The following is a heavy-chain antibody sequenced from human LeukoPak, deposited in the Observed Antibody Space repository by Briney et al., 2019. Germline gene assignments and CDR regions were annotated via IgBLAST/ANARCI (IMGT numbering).Heavy chain of an antibody. CDR3: AIVGGGFGYSNYEGYFDY. CDR1: GGTFSSYA. J-gene: IGHJ4*02. Sequence: ASVKVSCKASGGTFSSYAISWVRQAPGQGLEWMGGIIPIFGTANYAQKFQGRVTITADESTSTAYMELSSLRSEDTAVYYCAIVGGGFGYSNYEGYFDYWGQGTLVTVSS. D-gene: IGHD4-11*01. V-gene: IGHV1-69*01. CDR2: IIPIFGTA.